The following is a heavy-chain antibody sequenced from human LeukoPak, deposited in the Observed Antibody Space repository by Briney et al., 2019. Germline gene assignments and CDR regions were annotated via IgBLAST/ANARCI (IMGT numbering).Heavy chain of an antibody. D-gene: IGHD3-3*01. Sequence: SVKVSCKASGGTFSSYAISWVRQAPGQGLEWMGGIIPIFGTANYAQKFQGRVTITTDESTSTAYMELSSLRSEDTAVYYCARNPIFGVPAAAGYYFDYWGQGTLVTVSS. CDR2: IIPIFGTA. CDR3: ARNPIFGVPAAAGYYFDY. CDR1: GGTFSSYA. J-gene: IGHJ4*02. V-gene: IGHV1-69*05.